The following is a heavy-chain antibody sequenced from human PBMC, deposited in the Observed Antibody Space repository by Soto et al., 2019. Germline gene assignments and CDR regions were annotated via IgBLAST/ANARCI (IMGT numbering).Heavy chain of an antibody. V-gene: IGHV3-74*01. Sequence: MQMVESGGGSVQPGGSLRLSCAASGFPFSHYWMHWVRQTPGKGLVWVSRINPAGTITNYADSVEGRFTISRANAASALFLQMNSLCAEDTAIYYCTRDTFGLRDTWGQGTLVTVSS. CDR2: INPAGTIT. D-gene: IGHD3-16*01. J-gene: IGHJ5*02. CDR1: GFPFSHYW. CDR3: TRDTFGLRDT.